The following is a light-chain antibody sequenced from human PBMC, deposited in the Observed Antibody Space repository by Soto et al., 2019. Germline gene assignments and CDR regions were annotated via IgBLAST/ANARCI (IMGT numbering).Light chain of an antibody. CDR2: EGT. CDR1: SRDVGSYDL. Sequence: QSALTQPASVSGSPGQSITISCTGTSRDVGSYDLVSWYQHHPGKAPKLMIYEGTKRPSWVSNRFSGSKSGNTASLAISGLQAEDEADYYCCSYAGSTTYVFGTGTKLTVL. CDR3: CSYAGSTTYV. V-gene: IGLV2-23*01. J-gene: IGLJ1*01.